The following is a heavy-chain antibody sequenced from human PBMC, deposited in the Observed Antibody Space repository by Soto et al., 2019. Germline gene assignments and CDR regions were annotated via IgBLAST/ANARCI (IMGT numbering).Heavy chain of an antibody. J-gene: IGHJ4*02. Sequence: PGGSLRLSCAASGFTVSSNYMSWVRQAPGEGLEWVSVIYNGGSTYYGDSVKGRITISRDNSKNTLYLQMNSLRAEDTAVYYCTSHPVESRGFYFDWWGQGTQVTVSS. CDR1: GFTVSSNY. CDR3: TSHPVESRGFYFDW. V-gene: IGHV3-66*01. CDR2: IYNGGST. D-gene: IGHD3-22*01.